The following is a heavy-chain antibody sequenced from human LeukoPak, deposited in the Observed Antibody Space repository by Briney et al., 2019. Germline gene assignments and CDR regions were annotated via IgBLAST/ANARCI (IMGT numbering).Heavy chain of an antibody. V-gene: IGHV4-59*01. J-gene: IGHJ6*03. D-gene: IGHD3-3*01. CDR1: GGSISIYY. Sequence: SETLSLTCTVSGGSISIYYWSWIRQPPGKGLEWIGYIYYSGNTNYNPSLKSRVTISVDTPKNQLSLRLSSVTPADTAVDYCARESLWSGAYYYNSYMDVGGKGTTVTVSS. CDR3: ARESLWSGAYYYNSYMDV. CDR2: IYYSGNT.